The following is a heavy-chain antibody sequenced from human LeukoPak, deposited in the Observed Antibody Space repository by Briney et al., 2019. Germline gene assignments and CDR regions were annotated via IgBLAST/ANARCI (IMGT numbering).Heavy chain of an antibody. CDR2: IYYSGST. CDR3: ARHVIAETGYLNWIDP. CDR1: GGSISSYY. V-gene: IGHV4-59*08. Sequence: ESSETLSLTCTVSGGSISSYYWSWIRQPPGKGLEWIGYIYYSGSTNYNPSLKSRVTISVDTSKNQLSLKLRSVTAADTAVYYCARHVIAETGYLNWIDPWGQGTLVTVSS. J-gene: IGHJ5*02. D-gene: IGHD6-13*01.